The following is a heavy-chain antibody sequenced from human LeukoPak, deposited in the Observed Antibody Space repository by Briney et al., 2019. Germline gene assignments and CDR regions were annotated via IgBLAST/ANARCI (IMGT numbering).Heavy chain of an antibody. CDR2: ISANCDST. D-gene: IGHD6-13*01. Sequence: GGSLRLSCAASGFTFSTYAMDWVRQAPGKGLELVLTISANCDSTYYADSVKGRFSISRDNSETTLYLQINSLRAEDTAVYYCAKGPESSWSYRFDYWGQGTLVTVSS. CDR3: AKGPESSWSYRFDY. V-gene: IGHV3-23*01. CDR1: GFTFSTYA. J-gene: IGHJ4*02.